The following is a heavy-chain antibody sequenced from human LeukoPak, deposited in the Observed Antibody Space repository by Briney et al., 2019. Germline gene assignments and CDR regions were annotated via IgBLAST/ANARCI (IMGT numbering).Heavy chain of an antibody. CDR3: ASLGITGTTRGFDP. J-gene: IGHJ5*02. CDR1: GGSISSYY. CDR2: IYTSGST. D-gene: IGHD1-7*01. V-gene: IGHV4-4*07. Sequence: SETLSLTCTVSGGSISSYYWSWIRQPAGKGLEWIGRIYTSGSTNYNPSLKSRVTISVDTSKNQFSLKLSSVTAADTAVYYCASLGITGTTRGFDPWGQGTLVTVSS.